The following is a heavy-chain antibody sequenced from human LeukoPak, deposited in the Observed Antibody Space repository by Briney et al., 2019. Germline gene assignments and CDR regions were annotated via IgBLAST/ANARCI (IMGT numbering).Heavy chain of an antibody. CDR2: IYYSGST. J-gene: IGHJ3*02. CDR3: ARDRGDGYTNDAFDI. V-gene: IGHV4-59*01. Sequence: PSETLSLTCTVSGGSISSYYWSWIRQPPGKGLEWIGYIYYSGSTNYNPSLKSRVTISVDTSKNQFSLKLSSVTAADTAVYYCARDRGDGYTNDAFDIWGQGTMVTVSS. CDR1: GGSISSYY. D-gene: IGHD5-24*01.